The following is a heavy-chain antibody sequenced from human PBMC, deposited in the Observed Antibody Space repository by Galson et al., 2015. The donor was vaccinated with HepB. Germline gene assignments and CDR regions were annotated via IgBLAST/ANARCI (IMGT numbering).Heavy chain of an antibody. CDR2: ISGSGYST. CDR3: AKGTDSGWYKRWFDP. CDR1: GFTFSNYA. D-gene: IGHD6-19*01. V-gene: IGHV3-23*01. Sequence: SLRLSCAASGFTFSNYAMSWVRQAPGKGLEWVSAISGSGYSTYYVDSVRGRFTISRDNSKNTLYLQMNSLRDEDTAIYYRAKGTDSGWYKRWFDPWGQGTLVTVSS. J-gene: IGHJ5*02.